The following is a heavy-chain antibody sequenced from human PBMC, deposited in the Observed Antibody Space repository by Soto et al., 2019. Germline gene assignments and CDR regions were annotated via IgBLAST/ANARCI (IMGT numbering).Heavy chain of an antibody. CDR3: ARGGAAGRGDAIDM. J-gene: IGHJ3*02. CDR2: INGDGTRT. V-gene: IGHV3-74*01. Sequence: EVQLEESAGGSVQLGESLRVSCVASGFSFRNQWMHWVRQVAGKGLVWVSRINGDGTRTSYADFVKGRFTVSRDNARNLLFLQLNSLTVDDSGVYHCARGGAAGRGDAIDMWGPGTTVAVTS. CDR1: GFSFRNQW. D-gene: IGHD3-10*01.